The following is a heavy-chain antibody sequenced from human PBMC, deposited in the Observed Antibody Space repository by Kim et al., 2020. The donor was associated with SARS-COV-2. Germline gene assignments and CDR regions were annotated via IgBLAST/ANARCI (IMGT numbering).Heavy chain of an antibody. CDR3: GRDYSD. D-gene: IGHD4-4*01. CDR1: RFIFSKYW. CDR2: IKEDGSEK. J-gene: IGHJ4*02. Sequence: GGSLRLSCAASRFIFSKYWMSWVRQAPGKGLEWVANIKEDGSEKYYVDSVAGRFGISRDNAENSLFLQMNSLRAEDTAVYFCGRDYSDWGQGTLVTVSS. V-gene: IGHV3-7*01.